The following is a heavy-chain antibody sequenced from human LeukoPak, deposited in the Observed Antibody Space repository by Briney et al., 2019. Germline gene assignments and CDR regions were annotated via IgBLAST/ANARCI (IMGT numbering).Heavy chain of an antibody. D-gene: IGHD2-15*01. V-gene: IGHV3-30*03. CDR2: LSSGGINK. CDR3: AIVHAGSGRAFDN. J-gene: IGHJ4*02. CDR1: GFTFSNYG. Sequence: GGSLRLSCAVSGFTFSNYGVHWVRQAPGKGLEWVALLSSGGINKHYADSVKGRFIISRDNSMNTLYLQMNSLRVEDTAVYDCAIVHAGSGRAFDNWGQGTLVTVSS.